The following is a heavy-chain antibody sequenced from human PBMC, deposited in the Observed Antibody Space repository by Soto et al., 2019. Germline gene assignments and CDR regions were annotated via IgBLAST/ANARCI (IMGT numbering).Heavy chain of an antibody. CDR2: ISYDGSNK. CDR3: AKGKRFGTFDY. J-gene: IGHJ4*02. Sequence: PGGSLRLSCTASGFTFSNYGMHWVRQAPGKGLKWVAVISYDGSNKYYADSVKGRFTISRDNSKNTLYLQMNSLRAEDTAVYYCAKGKRFGTFDYWGQGTLVTVSS. V-gene: IGHV3-30-3*01. D-gene: IGHD3-10*01. CDR1: GFTFSNYG.